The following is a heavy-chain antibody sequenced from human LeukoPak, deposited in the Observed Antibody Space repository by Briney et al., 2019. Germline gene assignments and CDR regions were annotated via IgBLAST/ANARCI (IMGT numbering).Heavy chain of an antibody. CDR1: GFIFSRYA. CDR3: GKEAGNGWSCFDY. V-gene: IGHV3-23*01. D-gene: IGHD6-19*01. CDR2: MSGSGGST. J-gene: IGHJ4*02. Sequence: GGSLRLSCAASGFIFSRYAMTWVRQAPGKGLEWVSAMSGSGGSTYYADSVKGRFTISRDNSKNTLYLQMISLRAEDTAVYYCGKEAGNGWSCFDYWAQGTLVAVSS.